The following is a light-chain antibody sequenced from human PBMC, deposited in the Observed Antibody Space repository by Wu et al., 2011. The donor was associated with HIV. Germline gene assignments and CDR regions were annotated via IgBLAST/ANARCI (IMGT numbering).Light chain of an antibody. J-gene: IGKJ1*01. CDR2: GAF. CDR1: QSVNNK. CDR3: QQYDNWPPWT. V-gene: IGKV3-15*01. Sequence: EVLLTQSPATLSVSPGERATLSCRTSQSVNNKLAWYQQRPGQAPRLLIYGAFLRATGIPARFSGSGSGTDFTLTINNMQSEDFAMYFYQQYDNWPPWTFGQGTKGGNQT.